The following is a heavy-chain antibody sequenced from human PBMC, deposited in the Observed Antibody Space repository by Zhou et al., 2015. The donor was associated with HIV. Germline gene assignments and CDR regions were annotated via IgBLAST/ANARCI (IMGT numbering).Heavy chain of an antibody. CDR2: IVPLFGTA. CDR1: GGSFSTDG. V-gene: IGHV1-69*01. CDR3: ASLYYYGSGSPFSNWFDP. J-gene: IGHJ5*02. D-gene: IGHD3-10*01. Sequence: QVQLVQSGAEVKKPGSSVKVSCKASGGSFSTDGITWVRQAPGQGLEWMGGIVPLFGTANYAQKFQGRVTITADESTSTAYMELSSLRSEDTAVYYCASLYYYGSGSPFSNWFDPWGQGTLVTVSS.